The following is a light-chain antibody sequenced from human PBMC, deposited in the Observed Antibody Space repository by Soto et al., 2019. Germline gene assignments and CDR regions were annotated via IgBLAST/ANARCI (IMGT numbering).Light chain of an antibody. J-gene: IGKJ5*01. CDR3: QQYNNWPLS. CDR1: QSVSSN. V-gene: IGKV3-15*01. CDR2: GAS. Sequence: IVMTQSPATLSVSPWEGVTLSCMASQSVSSNLALYQQRPGQAPRLLIYGASTRATGIPARFSGTGSETDFTLTISGLQSEDSAVYFCQQYNNWPLSFGQGTRLEIK.